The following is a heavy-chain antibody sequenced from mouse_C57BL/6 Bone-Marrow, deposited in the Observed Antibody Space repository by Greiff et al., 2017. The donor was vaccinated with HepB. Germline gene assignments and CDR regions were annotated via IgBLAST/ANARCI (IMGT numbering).Heavy chain of an antibody. J-gene: IGHJ2*01. V-gene: IGHV1-4*01. CDR2: INPSSGYT. Sequence: VQLQQSGAELARPGASVKMSCKASGYTFTSYTMHWVKQRPGQGLEWIGYINPSSGYTKYNQKFKDKATLTADKSSSTAYMPLSSLTSEDSAVYYCARCGFYYFDYWGQGTTLTVSS. CDR1: GYTFTSYT. CDR3: ARCGFYYFDY.